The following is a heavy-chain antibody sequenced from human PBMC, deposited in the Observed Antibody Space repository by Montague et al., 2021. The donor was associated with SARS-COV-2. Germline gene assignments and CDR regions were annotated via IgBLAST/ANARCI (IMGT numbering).Heavy chain of an antibody. Sequence: SLRLSCAASGFTFSSYAMHWVRQAPDKGLEWVAVISYDGSNKYYADSVKGRFTISRDNYKNTLYLQMNSLRAEDTAVYYCARDLGSYYGMDVWGQGTTVTVSS. CDR2: ISYDGSNK. V-gene: IGHV3-30*04. J-gene: IGHJ6*02. CDR3: ARDLGSYYGMDV. CDR1: GFTFSSYA.